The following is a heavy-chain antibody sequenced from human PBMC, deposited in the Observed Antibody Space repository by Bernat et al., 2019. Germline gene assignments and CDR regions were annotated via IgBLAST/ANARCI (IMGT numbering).Heavy chain of an antibody. CDR2: ISYDGSNK. V-gene: IGHV3-30*01. CDR3: ASDLFLGGTTAFDY. D-gene: IGHD3-16*01. CDR1: GFTFSSYA. J-gene: IGHJ4*02. Sequence: QVQLVESGGGVVQPGRSLRLSCAASGFTFSSYAMHWVRQAPGKGLEWVAVISYDGSNKYYADSVKGRFTISRDKSKNTLYLQMNSLRAEDTAVYYCASDLFLGGTTAFDYWGQGTLVTVSS.